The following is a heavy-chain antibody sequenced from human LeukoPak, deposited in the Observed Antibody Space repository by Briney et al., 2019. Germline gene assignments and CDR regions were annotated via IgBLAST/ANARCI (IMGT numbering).Heavy chain of an antibody. J-gene: IGHJ4*02. D-gene: IGHD2-15*01. CDR2: ISHSGRT. V-gene: IGHV4-4*02. Sequence: SETLSLTCAVSGGSISSDTYWSWVRQPPGKGLEWIGEISHSGRTTYNPSLQTRITISVDKSKNQFSLKLSSVTAEDTAVYYCAKQLGYCSDGSCYFPYWGQGTLVTVSS. CDR3: AKQLGYCSDGSCYFPY. CDR1: GGSISSDTY.